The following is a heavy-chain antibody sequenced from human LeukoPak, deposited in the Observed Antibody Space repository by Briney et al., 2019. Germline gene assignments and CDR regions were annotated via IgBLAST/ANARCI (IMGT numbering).Heavy chain of an antibody. CDR1: GYTFTSYA. D-gene: IGHD3-22*01. Sequence: ASVKVSCKASGYTFTSYAMNWVRQAPGQGLEWMGWISGYNGNTNYAQKFQGRVTMTRDTPTSTAYMELRSLRSDDTAVYYCARDGHRMYYYESSVYRFDYWGQGTLVTVSS. V-gene: IGHV1-18*01. J-gene: IGHJ4*02. CDR2: ISGYNGNT. CDR3: ARDGHRMYYYESSVYRFDY.